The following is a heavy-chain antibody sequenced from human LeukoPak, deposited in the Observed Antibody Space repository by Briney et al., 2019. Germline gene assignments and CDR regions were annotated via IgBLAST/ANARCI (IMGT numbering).Heavy chain of an antibody. CDR1: GGTFSSYA. D-gene: IGHD6-6*01. CDR3: ARDPPGRPYSSSSYG. Sequence: SVKVSCKASGGTFSSYAISWVRQAPGQGLEWMGGIIPMFGTANYAQKFQGRVTITADKSTSTAHMELSSLRSEDTAVYYCARDPPGRPYSSSSYGWGQGTLVTVSS. V-gene: IGHV1-69*06. J-gene: IGHJ4*02. CDR2: IIPMFGTA.